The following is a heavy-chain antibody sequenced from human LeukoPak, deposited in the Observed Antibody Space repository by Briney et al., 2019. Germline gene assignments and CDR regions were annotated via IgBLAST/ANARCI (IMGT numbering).Heavy chain of an antibody. CDR1: GLTISNYW. CDR2: INSEGSSI. V-gene: IGHV3-74*01. Sequence: GGSLRLSCAASGLTISNYWMHWVRQAPGKGLVWVSSINSEGSSISYADSVKGRFTISRDNAKNTLNLQMNSLRAEDTAVYYCARGRGVSLDYWGQGALVTVSS. D-gene: IGHD3-10*01. CDR3: ARGRGVSLDY. J-gene: IGHJ4*02.